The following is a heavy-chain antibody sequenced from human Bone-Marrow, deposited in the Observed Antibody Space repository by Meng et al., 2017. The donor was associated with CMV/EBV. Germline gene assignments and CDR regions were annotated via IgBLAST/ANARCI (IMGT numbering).Heavy chain of an antibody. Sequence: GESLKISCEGSGYSFSDYWIGWVRQMPGKGLEWMGVIYPGDSDTRYSPSFEGQVTISADKSISTAYLQWSSLEASDSAMYYCARQNYYYYGMDVWGQGTTVTVSS. CDR2: IYPGDSDT. J-gene: IGHJ6*02. CDR1: GYSFSDYW. CDR3: ARQNYYYYGMDV. V-gene: IGHV5-51*01.